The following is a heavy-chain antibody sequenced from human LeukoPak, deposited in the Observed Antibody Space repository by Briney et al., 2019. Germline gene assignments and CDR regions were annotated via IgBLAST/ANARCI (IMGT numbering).Heavy chain of an antibody. D-gene: IGHD3-10*01. Sequence: SETLSLTCAVYGGSFSGYYWSWIRQPPGKGLEWIGEINHSGSTNYNPSLKSRVTISVDTSKNQFSLKLSSVTAADTAVYYCARGDGYGSGSYYSNWGQGTLVTVSS. J-gene: IGHJ4*02. CDR3: ARGDGYGSGSYYSN. V-gene: IGHV4-34*01. CDR2: INHSGST. CDR1: GGSFSGYY.